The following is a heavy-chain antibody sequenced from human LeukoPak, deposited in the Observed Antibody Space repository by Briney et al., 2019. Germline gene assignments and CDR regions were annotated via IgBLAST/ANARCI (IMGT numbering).Heavy chain of an antibody. CDR1: GFTFKSFS. CDR3: ARASRGDSTYYGMDV. V-gene: IGHV3-66*01. J-gene: IGHJ6*02. Sequence: GGSLRLSCGGSGFTFKSFSMHWVRQAPGKGLEWVSVIYSGGSTYYADSVKGRFTISRDNSKNTLYIQMNSLRAEDTAVYYCARASRGDSTYYGMDVWGQGTTVTVSS. CDR2: IYSGGST. D-gene: IGHD4-17*01.